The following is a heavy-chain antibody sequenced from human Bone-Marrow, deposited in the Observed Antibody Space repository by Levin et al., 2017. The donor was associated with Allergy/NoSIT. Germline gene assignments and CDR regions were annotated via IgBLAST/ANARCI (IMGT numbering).Heavy chain of an antibody. CDR1: GFTFSSYW. D-gene: IGHD2-2*01. V-gene: IGHV3-74*01. Sequence: GGSLRLSCAASGFTFSSYWMHWVRQAPGKGLVWVSRINSDGSSTSYADSVKGRFTISRDNAKNTLYLQMNSLRAEDTAVYYCARGWLPGDIVVVPAAMRLDYWGQGTLVTVSS. CDR2: INSDGSST. J-gene: IGHJ4*02. CDR3: ARGWLPGDIVVVPAAMRLDY.